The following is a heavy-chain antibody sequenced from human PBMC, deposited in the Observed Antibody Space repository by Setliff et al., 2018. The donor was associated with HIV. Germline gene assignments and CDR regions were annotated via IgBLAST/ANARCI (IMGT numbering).Heavy chain of an antibody. CDR3: ARYALAVPGYHNAFDI. CDR1: GFTFSSYS. V-gene: IGHV3-48*01. Sequence: SGESLKISCAASGFTFSSYSMNWVRQAPGKGLEWVSYISSTSSNIYYVDSVEGRFTISRDNADNSLYLQMNSLRAEDTAVYYCARYALAVPGYHNAFDIWGQGTMVTVSS. CDR2: ISSTSSNI. J-gene: IGHJ3*02. D-gene: IGHD6-19*01.